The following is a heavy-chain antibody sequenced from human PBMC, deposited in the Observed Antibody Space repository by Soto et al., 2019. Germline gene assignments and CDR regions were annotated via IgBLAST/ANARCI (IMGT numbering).Heavy chain of an antibody. V-gene: IGHV1-2*04. J-gene: IGHJ4*02. CDR3: ATWVDYDDCLDS. CDR2: VDPNGGGS. Sequence: EASVKVSCKTSGYSFTDYKLHWVRQAPGQGLEWMGWVDPNGGGSNSAQKFQGSVTMTWDTSITTAYLDLTRLTTNDTATYFCATWVDYDDCLDSWGQGTLVTVSS. CDR1: GYSFTDYK. D-gene: IGHD3-22*01.